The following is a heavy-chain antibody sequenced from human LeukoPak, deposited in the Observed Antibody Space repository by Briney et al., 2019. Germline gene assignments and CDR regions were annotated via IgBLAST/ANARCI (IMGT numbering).Heavy chain of an antibody. J-gene: IGHJ4*02. CDR1: GGPISSGDYY. CDR3: ARDGGYSSSWYDY. D-gene: IGHD6-13*01. V-gene: IGHV4-30-4*08. Sequence: SQTLSLTCTVSGGPISSGDYYWSWIRQPPGKGLEWIGYIYYSGSTYYNPSLKSRVTISVDTSKNQFSLKLSSVTAADTAVYYCARDGGYSSSWYDYWGQGTLVTVSS. CDR2: IYYSGST.